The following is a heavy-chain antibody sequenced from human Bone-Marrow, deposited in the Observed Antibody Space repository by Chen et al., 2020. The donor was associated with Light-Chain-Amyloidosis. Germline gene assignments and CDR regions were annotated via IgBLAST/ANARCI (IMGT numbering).Heavy chain of an antibody. J-gene: IGHJ6*03. V-gene: IGHV3-20*04. CDR2: MNWNGGST. D-gene: IGHD6-13*01. CDR1: GFTFDDYG. CDR3: ARGRSLAALRLYYYYMDV. Sequence: EVQLVESGGGVVRPGGSLRLSCAASGFTFDDYGMSWVRQAPGKGLEWVSGMNWNGGSTGYADSVKGRFTISRDNAKNSLYLQMNSLRAEDTALYYCARGRSLAALRLYYYYMDVWGKGTTVTVSS.